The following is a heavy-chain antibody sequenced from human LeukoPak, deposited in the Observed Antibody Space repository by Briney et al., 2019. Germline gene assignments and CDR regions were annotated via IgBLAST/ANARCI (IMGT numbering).Heavy chain of an antibody. CDR2: ISAYNGHT. Sequence: ASVKVSCKASGYTFTSYGISWVRQAPGQGLEWMGWISAYNGHTNYAQKFQGRVTMTTDTSTSTAYMELRSLRSDDTAVYYCARGGRWELPRPYAFDIWGQGTMVTASS. CDR1: GYTFTSYG. CDR3: ARGGRWELPRPYAFDI. V-gene: IGHV1-18*01. J-gene: IGHJ3*02. D-gene: IGHD1-26*01.